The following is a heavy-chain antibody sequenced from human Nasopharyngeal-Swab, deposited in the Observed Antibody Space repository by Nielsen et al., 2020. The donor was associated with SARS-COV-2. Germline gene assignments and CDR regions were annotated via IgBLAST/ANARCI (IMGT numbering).Heavy chain of an antibody. CDR1: GGSFSYYY. V-gene: IGHV4-34*01. CDR2: INQSGTN. Sequence: SETLSLTCAIYGGSFSYYYWHWIRQSPGQGLEWNGEINQSGTNNYHAYLKSRVTISVDTSKNHFSLKLTSVTAADTAVYYCAKGDRGDIRYGFDFWGQGTLVTVSS. CDR3: AKGDRGDIRYGFDF. J-gene: IGHJ4*02. D-gene: IGHD2-15*01.